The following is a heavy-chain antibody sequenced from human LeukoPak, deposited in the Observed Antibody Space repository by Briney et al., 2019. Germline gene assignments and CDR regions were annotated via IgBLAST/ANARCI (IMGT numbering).Heavy chain of an antibody. J-gene: IGHJ4*02. CDR1: GYTFTGHY. CDR2: ISAYNGNT. CDR3: ARDLYYYDSSGYYC. V-gene: IGHV1-18*04. Sequence: ASVKVSCKASGYTFTGHYMHWVRQAPGQGLEWMGWISAYNGNTNYAQKLQGRVTMTTDTSTSTAYMELRSLRSDDTAVYYCARDLYYYDSSGYYCWGQGTLVTVSS. D-gene: IGHD3-22*01.